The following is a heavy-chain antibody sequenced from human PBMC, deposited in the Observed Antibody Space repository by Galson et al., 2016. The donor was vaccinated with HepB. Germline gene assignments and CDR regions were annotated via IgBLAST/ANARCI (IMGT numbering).Heavy chain of an antibody. CDR3: ARGSQDCSSTSCYAYYYYGMDV. Sequence: SVKVSCKASGYTFTNYGLSWVRQAPGQGLEWMGWITAYNGNTNYAQKLQDRVTMTTDTSTSTAYMELRSLRSDDTAVYYCARGSQDCSSTSCYAYYYYGMDVWGQGTTVTVSS. CDR2: ITAYNGNT. CDR1: GYTFTNYG. J-gene: IGHJ6*02. V-gene: IGHV1-18*01. D-gene: IGHD2-2*01.